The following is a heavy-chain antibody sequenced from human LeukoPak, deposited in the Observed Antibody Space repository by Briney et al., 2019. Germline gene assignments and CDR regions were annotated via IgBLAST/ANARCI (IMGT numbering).Heavy chain of an antibody. CDR1: GGSNSSGGYY. CDR3: ARYSSSWYGIDY. V-gene: IGHV4-30-2*01. J-gene: IGHJ4*02. CDR2: IYHSGST. Sequence: SETLSLTCTVSGGSNSSGGYYWCWIRHPPGKGLDWLGYIYHSGSTYYNPSLKSRVTISVDRSKNQFSLKLSSVTAADTAVYYCARYSSSWYGIDYWGQGTLVTVSS. D-gene: IGHD6-13*01.